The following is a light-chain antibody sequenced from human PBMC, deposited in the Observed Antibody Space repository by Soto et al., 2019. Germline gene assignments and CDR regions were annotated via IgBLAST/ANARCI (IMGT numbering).Light chain of an antibody. Sequence: QSVLTQPASVSGSPGQSITISCSGTRSDIGSYNYVAWYQQFPGKTPKILIYGVSNRPSGVSSRFSGSRSGNTASLTISGLQAEDAADYYCISYTGSSTSYVFGSGTKVTV. V-gene: IGLV2-14*01. CDR2: GVS. J-gene: IGLJ1*01. CDR1: RSDIGSYNY. CDR3: ISYTGSSTSYV.